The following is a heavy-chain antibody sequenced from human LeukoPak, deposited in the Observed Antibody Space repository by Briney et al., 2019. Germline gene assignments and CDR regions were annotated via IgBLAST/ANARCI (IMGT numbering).Heavy chain of an antibody. CDR3: AREGSIAAAYAFDI. CDR1: GGSISSYY. Sequence: SETLSLTCTVSGGSISSYYWSWIGQPPGKGLEWIGYIYYSGSTNYNPSLKSRVTISVDTSKNQFSLKLSSVTAADTAVYYCAREGSIAAAYAFDIWGQGTMVTVSS. J-gene: IGHJ3*02. CDR2: IYYSGST. V-gene: IGHV4-59*01. D-gene: IGHD6-13*01.